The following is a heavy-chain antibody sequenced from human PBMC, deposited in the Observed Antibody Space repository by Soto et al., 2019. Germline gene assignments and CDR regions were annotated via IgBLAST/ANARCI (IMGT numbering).Heavy chain of an antibody. J-gene: IGHJ6*02. V-gene: IGHV3-23*01. CDR3: ARSSTRCYTFDCGMDV. CDR2: ISGSGGST. Sequence: EVQLLESGGGLVQPGGSLRLSCGASGFTFGSYAMSWVRQAPGKGLEWVSAISGSGGSTYYADSVKGRFTISRDNSKNKLYLQMNSLRAEDTAVYYCARSSTRCYTFDCGMDVWGQGTTVTVSS. CDR1: GFTFGSYA. D-gene: IGHD2-2*02.